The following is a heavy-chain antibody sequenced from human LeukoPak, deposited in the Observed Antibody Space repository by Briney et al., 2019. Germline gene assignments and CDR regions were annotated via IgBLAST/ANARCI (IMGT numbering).Heavy chain of an antibody. CDR1: GGTFSSYA. V-gene: IGHV1-69*13. J-gene: IGHJ6*03. Sequence: SVKVSCKASGGTFSSYAISWVRQAPGQGLEWMGGIIPIFGTANYAQKFQGRVTITADESTSTAYMELSSLRSEDTAVYYCARVSEDTAIPNNYYYYYMDVWGKGTTVTVSS. CDR2: IIPIFGTA. CDR3: ARVSEDTAIPNNYYYYYMDV. D-gene: IGHD5-18*01.